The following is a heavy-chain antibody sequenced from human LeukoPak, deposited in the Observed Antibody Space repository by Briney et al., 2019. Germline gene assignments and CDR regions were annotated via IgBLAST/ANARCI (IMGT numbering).Heavy chain of an antibody. CDR2: ISWDGGST. V-gene: IGHV3-43*01. J-gene: IGHJ6*03. CDR1: GFTFDDYT. D-gene: IGHD5-12*01. CDR3: ARGGLRSTLYYYYMDV. Sequence: GGSLRLSCAASGFTFDDYTMHWVRRAPGKGLEWVSLISWDGGSTYYADSVKGRFTISRDNSKNSLYLQMNSLRTEDTALYYCARGGLRSTLYYYYMDVWGKGTTVTVSS.